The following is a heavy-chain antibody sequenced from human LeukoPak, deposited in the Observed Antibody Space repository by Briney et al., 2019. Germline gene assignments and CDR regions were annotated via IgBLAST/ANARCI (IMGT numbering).Heavy chain of an antibody. CDR2: ISSSSSYI. CDR3: ARDSGSYYDYVWGSYRYTPYFDY. J-gene: IGHJ4*02. CDR1: GFSFSTYS. V-gene: IGHV3-21*01. Sequence: GGSLRLSCAASGFSFSTYSMNWVRQAPGKGLEWVSSISSSSSYIYYTDSVKGRFTISRDNAKNSLYLQMNSLRAEDTAVYYCARDSGSYYDYVWGSYRYTPYFDYWGQGTLVTVSS. D-gene: IGHD3-16*02.